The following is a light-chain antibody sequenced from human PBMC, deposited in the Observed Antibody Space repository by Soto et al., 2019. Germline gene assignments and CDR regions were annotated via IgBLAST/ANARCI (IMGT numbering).Light chain of an antibody. J-gene: IGKJ1*01. CDR1: QSVSSSY. CDR3: HQFGSSPRGT. CDR2: GAS. Sequence: EIVLTQSPGTLSLSPGERATLSCRASQSVSSSYLAWYQQKPGQAPRLLIYGASSRATGIPDRFSGSGSGTDLTLTISRLEAEDFAVYYCHQFGSSPRGTFGQGTKVEIK. V-gene: IGKV3-20*01.